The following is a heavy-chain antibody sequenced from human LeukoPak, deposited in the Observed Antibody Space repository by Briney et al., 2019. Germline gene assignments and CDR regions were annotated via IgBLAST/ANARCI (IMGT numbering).Heavy chain of an antibody. J-gene: IGHJ4*02. CDR1: GFTFSSYA. V-gene: IGHV3-64D*09. CDR3: VKENVADSSSWFFDY. CDR2: ISSNGGST. Sequence: PGGSLRLSCSASGFTFSSYAMHWVRQAPGKGLEYVSAISSNGGSTYYADSVKGRFTISRDNSKNTLYLQMSSLRAEDTAVYYCVKENVADSSSWFFDYWGQGTLVTVSS. D-gene: IGHD6-13*01.